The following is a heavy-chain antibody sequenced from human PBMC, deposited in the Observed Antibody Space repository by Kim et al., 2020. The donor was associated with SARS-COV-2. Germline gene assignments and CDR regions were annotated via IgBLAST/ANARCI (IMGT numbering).Heavy chain of an antibody. CDR2: INHSGST. J-gene: IGHJ6*03. D-gene: IGHD2-2*01. CDR1: GGSFSGYY. Sequence: SETLSLTCAVYGGSFSGYYWNWIRQPPGKGLEWIGEINHSGSTNYDPSLKSRVTISVDTSKNQFSLKLSSVTAADTAVYYCARGSICSSTSCRDYYYYY. CDR3: ARGSICSSTSCRDYYYYY. V-gene: IGHV4-34*01.